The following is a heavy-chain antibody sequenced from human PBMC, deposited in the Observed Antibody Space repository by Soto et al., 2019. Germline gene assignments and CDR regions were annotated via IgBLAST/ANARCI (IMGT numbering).Heavy chain of an antibody. CDR1: GGTFSSYT. CDR3: ASRPYYYDSSGYYYARDY. V-gene: IGHV1-69*02. Sequence: GASVKVSCKASGGTFSSYTISWVRQAPGQGLEWMGRIIPILGIANYAQKFQGRVTITADKSTSTAYMELSSLRSEDTAVYYCASRPYYYDSSGYYYARDYWGQGTLVTVSS. J-gene: IGHJ4*02. D-gene: IGHD3-22*01. CDR2: IIPILGIA.